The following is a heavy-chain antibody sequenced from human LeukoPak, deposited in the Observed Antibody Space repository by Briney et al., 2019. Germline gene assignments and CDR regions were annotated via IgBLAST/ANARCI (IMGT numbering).Heavy chain of an antibody. Sequence: PGGSLRLSCAASGLTFSSYAMSWVRQAPGKGLEWVSVTSGSGGSTYYGDSVKGRFTISRDNSKNTLYMQMNSLRAEDTAVYYCARDSPRLRTFDYWGQGTLVTVSS. CDR3: ARDSPRLRTFDY. J-gene: IGHJ4*02. CDR1: GLTFSSYA. D-gene: IGHD1-1*01. CDR2: TSGSGGST. V-gene: IGHV3-23*01.